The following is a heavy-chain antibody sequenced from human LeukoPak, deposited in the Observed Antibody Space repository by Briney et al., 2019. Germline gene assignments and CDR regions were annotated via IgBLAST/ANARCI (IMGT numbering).Heavy chain of an antibody. D-gene: IGHD6-13*01. Sequence: SETLSLTCAVHGGSFSVYYWSWIRQPPGKGLEWIGEINHSGSTKYNPSLKSRVTISVDTSKKQFSLKLSSVTAADTAVYYCAGQVASGGTYSYYGIDVWGQGTTVTVSS. CDR3: AGQVASGGTYSYYGIDV. CDR1: GGSFSVYY. CDR2: INHSGST. J-gene: IGHJ6*02. V-gene: IGHV4-34*01.